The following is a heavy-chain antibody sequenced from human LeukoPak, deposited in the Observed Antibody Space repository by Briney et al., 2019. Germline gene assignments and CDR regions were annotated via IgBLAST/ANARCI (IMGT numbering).Heavy chain of an antibody. V-gene: IGHV2-5*02. CDR1: GFSLCTSGVG. J-gene: IGHJ4*02. CDR2: IYWDDDK. Sequence: ESGPTQVNPTQTLTLSCTFSGFSLCTSGVGVGWIRQPPGKALEWLALIYWDDDKRYSPSLKSRLTITKDTSKNQVVLTMTNMDPVDTATYYCAHRVSSWGYFDYWGQGTLVTVSS. CDR3: AHRVSSWGYFDY. D-gene: IGHD7-27*01.